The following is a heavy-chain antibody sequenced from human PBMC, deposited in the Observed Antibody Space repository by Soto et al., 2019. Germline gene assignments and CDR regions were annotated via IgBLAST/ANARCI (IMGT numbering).Heavy chain of an antibody. CDR3: ARDRQQLAYFDY. V-gene: IGHV3-21*01. J-gene: IGHJ4*02. CDR1: GFTFSSYS. CDR2: ISSSSSYI. Sequence: GSLRLSCAASGFTFSSYSMNWVRQAPGKGLEWVSSISSSSSYIYYADSVKGRFTISRDNAKNSLYLQMNSLRAEDTAVYYCARDRQQLAYFDYWGQGTLVTVSS. D-gene: IGHD6-13*01.